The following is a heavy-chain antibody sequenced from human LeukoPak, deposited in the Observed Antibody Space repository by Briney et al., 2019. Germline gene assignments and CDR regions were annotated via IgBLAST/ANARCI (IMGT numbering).Heavy chain of an antibody. D-gene: IGHD3-10*01. Sequence: SETPSLTCTVSGGSISSGDYYWSWIRQPPGKGLEWIGYIYYSGSTYYNPSLKSRVTISLDTSKNQFSLRLTSVTAADTAVYYCARAIASSGSRLFDYWGRGTLVTVSS. CDR1: GGSISSGDYY. V-gene: IGHV4-30-4*01. CDR2: IYYSGST. CDR3: ARAIASSGSRLFDY. J-gene: IGHJ4*02.